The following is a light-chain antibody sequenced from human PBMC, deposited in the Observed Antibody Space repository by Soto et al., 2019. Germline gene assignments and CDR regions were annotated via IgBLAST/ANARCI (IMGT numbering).Light chain of an antibody. V-gene: IGKV3-20*01. J-gene: IGKJ2*01. CDR2: GAS. Sequence: EIVLTQSPGTLSLSPGERATLSCRASQSVSSSYLAWYQQKPGQAPRLLIYGASSRATGIPDRFSGSGSGTDFTLTXXRXXXXXXAVYYCQQGSTFGQGTKLXIK. CDR3: QQGST. CDR1: QSVSSSY.